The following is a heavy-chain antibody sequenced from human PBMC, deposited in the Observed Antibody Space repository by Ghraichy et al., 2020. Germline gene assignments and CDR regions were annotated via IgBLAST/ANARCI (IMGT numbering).Heavy chain of an antibody. CDR3: ARSITMVRGVIIKGWWFDP. CDR2: ISAYNGNT. Sequence: ASVKVSFKASGYTFTSYGISWVRQAPGQGLEWMGWISAYNGNTNYAQKLQGRVTMTTDTSTSTAYMELRSLRSDDTAVYYCARSITMVRGVIIKGWWFDPWGQGTLVTVSS. V-gene: IGHV1-18*04. D-gene: IGHD3-10*01. CDR1: GYTFTSYG. J-gene: IGHJ5*02.